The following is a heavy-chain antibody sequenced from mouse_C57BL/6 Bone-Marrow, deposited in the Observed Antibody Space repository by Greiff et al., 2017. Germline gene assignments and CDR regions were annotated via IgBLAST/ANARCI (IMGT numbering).Heavy chain of an antibody. CDR1: GYTFTDYG. Sequence: VQLQQSGAELVRPGASVTLSCKASGYTFTDYGMHWVKQTPVHGLEWIGAIDPETGGTAYNQKFKGKAILTADKSSSTAYMELRSLTSEDSAVYYCTRGDDGYEFAYWGQGTLVTVSA. J-gene: IGHJ3*01. D-gene: IGHD2-3*01. CDR3: TRGDDGYEFAY. CDR2: IDPETGGT. V-gene: IGHV1-15*01.